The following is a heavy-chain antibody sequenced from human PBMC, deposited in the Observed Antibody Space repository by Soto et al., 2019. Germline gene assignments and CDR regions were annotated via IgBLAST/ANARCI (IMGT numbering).Heavy chain of an antibody. V-gene: IGHV1-2*06. CDR2: INPNSGAT. D-gene: IGHD4-4*01. CDR3: ANLHPNPDWFDP. CDR1: GYTFTAYL. Sequence: ASVKVSCKPSGYTFTAYLIHCLRHAPGQGLEWMGRINPNSGATNYARKFQDRVTMTRDTSINTAYMELSSLRSDDTAIYYCANLHPNPDWFDPWGQGTLVTVSS. J-gene: IGHJ5*02.